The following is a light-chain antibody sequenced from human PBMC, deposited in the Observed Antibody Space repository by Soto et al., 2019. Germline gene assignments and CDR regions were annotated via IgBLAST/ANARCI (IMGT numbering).Light chain of an antibody. J-gene: IGKJ1*01. CDR2: DAS. CDR1: QTVSGRY. Sequence: EIVLTQSAGTLSLSPGERATLSCRASQTVSGRYLAWFQQKPGQTPRLLIYDASTRAAGVPDRFSGSGSGTDLSLTIHRLEPEDFAVYYCQHYGSSPWTFGQGTKVEIK. V-gene: IGKV3-20*01. CDR3: QHYGSSPWT.